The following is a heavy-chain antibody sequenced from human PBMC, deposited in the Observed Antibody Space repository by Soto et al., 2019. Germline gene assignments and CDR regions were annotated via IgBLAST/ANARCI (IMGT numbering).Heavy chain of an antibody. CDR3: ARGYCSGGSCYWAFDI. Sequence: QVQLQQWGAGLLKPSETLSLTCAVYGGSFSGYYWSWIRQPPGKGLEWIGEINHSGSTNYNPSLKRRVTISVDTSKNQFSLKLSSVTAADTAVYYCARGYCSGGSCYWAFDIWGQGTMVTVSS. CDR2: INHSGST. D-gene: IGHD2-15*01. CDR1: GGSFSGYY. J-gene: IGHJ3*02. V-gene: IGHV4-34*01.